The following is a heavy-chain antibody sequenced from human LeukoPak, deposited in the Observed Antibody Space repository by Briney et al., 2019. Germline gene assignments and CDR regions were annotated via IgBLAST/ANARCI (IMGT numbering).Heavy chain of an antibody. CDR3: ARGGLGGITAYSNYLFDY. CDR1: GGSVSSTNW. Sequence: SETLSLTCGVSGGSVSSTNWWTWIRQPPGEGLEWIGEVHLDGRTNFNPSLKSRLTMSVDLSENHVSLKLTSVTAADTAVYYCARGGLGGITAYSNYLFDYWGQGTLVTVSS. J-gene: IGHJ4*02. CDR2: VHLDGRT. V-gene: IGHV4-4*02. D-gene: IGHD4-11*01.